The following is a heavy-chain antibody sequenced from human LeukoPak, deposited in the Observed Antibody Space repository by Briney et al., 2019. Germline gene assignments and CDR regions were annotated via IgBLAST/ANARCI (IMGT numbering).Heavy chain of an antibody. CDR2: ISGSGAGT. J-gene: IGHJ6*03. CDR3: AKGVGCYTGYSYHYYMDV. V-gene: IGHV3-23*01. CDR1: GFTFSNSG. Sequence: PGGSLRLSCAASGFTFSNSGMNWVRQAPGKGLEWVSTISGSGAGTYYADSMKGRTTISRDNSKNTLYLQVNSLRDEDTAVYYCAKGVGCYTGYSYHYYMDVWGKGTTVTISS. D-gene: IGHD3-3*01.